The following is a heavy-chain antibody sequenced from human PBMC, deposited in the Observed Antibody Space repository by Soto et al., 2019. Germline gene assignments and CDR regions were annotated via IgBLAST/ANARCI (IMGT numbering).Heavy chain of an antibody. V-gene: IGHV3-74*01. CDR2: ISGDGNNA. J-gene: IGHJ4*02. Sequence: EVQLVESGGGLVQPGGSLRISCAASGFTFSSFWMHWVRQAPGMGLEWVSRISGDGNNAVYADSVKGRFTVSRENGQNTLDLKVTSLTSDDTARYYCVRSRGPFLRDGLDYWGPGILVTVSS. CDR3: VRSRGPFLRDGLDY. D-gene: IGHD3-10*01. CDR1: GFTFSSFW.